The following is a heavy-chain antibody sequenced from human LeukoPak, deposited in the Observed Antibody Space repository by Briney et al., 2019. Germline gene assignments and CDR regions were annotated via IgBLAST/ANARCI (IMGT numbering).Heavy chain of an antibody. V-gene: IGHV3-21*01. CDR2: ISSSSSYI. J-gene: IGHJ5*02. Sequence: GGSLRLSCAASGFTFSIYRMNWVRQAPGKGLEWVSSISSSSSYIYYADSVKGRFTISRDNAKNSLYLQMNSLRAEDTAVYYCARGLGYCSSTSCYYNWFDPWDQGTLVTVSS. CDR3: ARGLGYCSSTSCYYNWFDP. CDR1: GFTFSIYR. D-gene: IGHD2-2*01.